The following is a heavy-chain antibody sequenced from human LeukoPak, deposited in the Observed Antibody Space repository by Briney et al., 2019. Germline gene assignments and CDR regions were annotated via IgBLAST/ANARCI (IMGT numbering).Heavy chain of an antibody. CDR3: ARGPIYHHYYDSSGYYYEDY. D-gene: IGHD3-22*01. J-gene: IGHJ4*02. V-gene: IGHV3-7*01. CDR2: IKEDGSEK. Sequence: PGGSLRLSCAASGFIFSNYWMTWVRQAPGKGLEWVANIKEDGSEKYYVDSVEGRFTISRDNAKNSLYLQMNSLRAEDTAVYYCARGPIYHHYYDSSGYYYEDYWGQGTLVTVSS. CDR1: GFIFSNYW.